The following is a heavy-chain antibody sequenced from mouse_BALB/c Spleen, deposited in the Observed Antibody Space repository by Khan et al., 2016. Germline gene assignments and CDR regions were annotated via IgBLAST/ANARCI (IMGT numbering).Heavy chain of an antibody. V-gene: IGHV1-9*01. D-gene: IGHD1-1*01. CDR1: GYTFSSYW. CDR2: ILPGSGST. J-gene: IGHJ4*01. CDR3: ARGRVRYYYAMDY. Sequence: QVQLKQSGAELMKPGASVKISCKATGYTFSSYWIEWVKQRPGHGLEWIGEILPGSGSTNYNEKFKGKATFTADTSSNTAYMQLSSLTSEDSAVYYCARGRVRYYYAMDYWGQGPSVTVSS.